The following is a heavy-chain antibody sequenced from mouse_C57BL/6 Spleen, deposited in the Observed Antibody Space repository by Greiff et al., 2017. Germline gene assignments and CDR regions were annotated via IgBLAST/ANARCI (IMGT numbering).Heavy chain of an antibody. V-gene: IGHV5-9-1*02. Sequence: EVKLVESGEGLVKPGGSLKLSCAASGFTFSSYAMSWVRQTPEQRLEWVAYISTGGDYIYYADTVKGQVTITIDNARNTLYLQMSSLKSEDTAVYYCTSDYYGNYYAMDYWGQGTSVTVSS. CDR2: ISTGGDYI. J-gene: IGHJ4*01. CDR1: GFTFSSYA. CDR3: TSDYYGNYYAMDY. D-gene: IGHD1-1*01.